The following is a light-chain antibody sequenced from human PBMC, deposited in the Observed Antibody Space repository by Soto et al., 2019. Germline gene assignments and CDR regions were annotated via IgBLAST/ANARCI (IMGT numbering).Light chain of an antibody. CDR3: QQYYDYSWT. CDR1: QSINTW. Sequence: DIQMTQSPSTLSASVGDRVTITCRASQSINTWLAWYQHKPGKAPKLLIHKASTLESGVPSRFSGSGSGTEFTLIISSLQPDDFATYSCQQYYDYSWTFGQGTKVEIK. V-gene: IGKV1-5*03. CDR2: KAS. J-gene: IGKJ1*01.